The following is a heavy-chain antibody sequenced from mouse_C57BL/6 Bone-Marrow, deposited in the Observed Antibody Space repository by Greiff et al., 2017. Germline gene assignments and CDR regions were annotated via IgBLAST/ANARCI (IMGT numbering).Heavy chain of an antibody. V-gene: IGHV1-69*01. Sequence: QVQLQQPGAELVMPGASVKLSCKASGYTFTSYWMHWVKQRPGQGLEWIGEIDPSDSYTNYNQKFKGKSTLTVDKSSSTAYRQLRSLTSEDSAVYYCARRDYFDYWGQGTTLTVSS. CDR2: IDPSDSYT. CDR1: GYTFTSYW. CDR3: ARRDYFDY. J-gene: IGHJ2*01.